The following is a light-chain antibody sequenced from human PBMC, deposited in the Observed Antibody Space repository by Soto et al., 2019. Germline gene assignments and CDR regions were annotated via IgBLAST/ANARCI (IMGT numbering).Light chain of an antibody. J-gene: IGKJ4*01. CDR3: QQYNSWPLT. V-gene: IGKV1-5*03. Sequence: DIQMTQSPSTLSASVGDRVTITCRASQSISSWLAWYQQKPGKATKLLIYKASSLESGVPSRFSGSGSGTEFTLTISSLQPDDFATYYCQQYNSWPLTFGGGTKV. CDR2: KAS. CDR1: QSISSW.